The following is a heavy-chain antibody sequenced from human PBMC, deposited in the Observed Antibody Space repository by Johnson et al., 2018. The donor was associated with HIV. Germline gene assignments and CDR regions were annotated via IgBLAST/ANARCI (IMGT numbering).Heavy chain of an antibody. CDR1: GFTFSSYA. V-gene: IGHV3-23*04. D-gene: IGHD3-22*01. CDR3: AKDLSITMIVGDAFDI. Sequence: VQLVESGGGLVQPGGSLRLSCAASGFTFSSYAMSWVRQAPGKGLEWVSAISGSGGSTSYADSVKGRFTISRDNSKNTLYLQMNSLRAEDTAVYYCAKDLSITMIVGDAFDIWGQGTMVTVSS. J-gene: IGHJ3*02. CDR2: ISGSGGST.